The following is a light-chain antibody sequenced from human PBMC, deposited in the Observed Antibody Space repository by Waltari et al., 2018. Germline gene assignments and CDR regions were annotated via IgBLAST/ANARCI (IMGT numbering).Light chain of an antibody. J-gene: IGKJ1*01. CDR3: QQHGTLPAT. Sequence: EFVLTQPPGTASLSPGERDTLSCRASQTVGSSSLAWYQQKPGKAPRLVIYRASRRATGIPDRFSGSGSGTDFSLTISRLEPEDFAVYYCQQHGTLPATFGQGTKVEIK. CDR1: QTVGSSS. V-gene: IGKV3-20*01. CDR2: RAS.